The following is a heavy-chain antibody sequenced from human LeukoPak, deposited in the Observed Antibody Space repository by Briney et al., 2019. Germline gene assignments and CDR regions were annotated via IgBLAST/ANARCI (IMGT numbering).Heavy chain of an antibody. CDR2: INQDGSEE. V-gene: IGHV3-7*03. CDR3: ARSPRASDYYYMDV. Sequence: GGSLRLSCAASGFTFSNYWMTWVRQAPGKGLEWVAHINQDGSEEHYMDSVKARFTISRDNAKNSLSLQMNSLRAEDTAVYYCARSPRASDYYYMDVWGKGTTVTVSS. CDR1: GFTFSNYW. J-gene: IGHJ6*03.